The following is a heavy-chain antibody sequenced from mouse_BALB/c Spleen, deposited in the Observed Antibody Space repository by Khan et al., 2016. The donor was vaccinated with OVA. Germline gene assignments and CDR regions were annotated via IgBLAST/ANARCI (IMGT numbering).Heavy chain of an antibody. V-gene: IGHV3-2*02. CDR3: ARVYGGDFDY. Sequence: EVQLVESGPGLVKPSQSLSLTCTVTGYSITSDYAWNWIRPFPGNQLEWTGLISYSGNTYYNPPLKSRASITRDTSKNQFFLHLNSVTTEDTATYYCARVYGGDFDYWGQGTTLTVAS. J-gene: IGHJ2*01. CDR1: GYSITSDYA. D-gene: IGHD1-1*01. CDR2: ISYSGNT.